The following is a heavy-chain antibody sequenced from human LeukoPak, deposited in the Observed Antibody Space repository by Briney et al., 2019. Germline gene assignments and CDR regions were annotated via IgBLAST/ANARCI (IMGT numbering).Heavy chain of an antibody. D-gene: IGHD3-22*01. V-gene: IGHV1-69*04. CDR3: ARDFWDYYYDSSGPSYIDY. CDR2: IIPILGIA. J-gene: IGHJ4*02. Sequence: GASVKVSCKASGGTFSSYAISWVRQAPGQGLEWMGMIIPILGIANYAQKFQGRVTITADKSTSTAYMELSSLRSEDTAVYYCARDFWDYYYDSSGPSYIDYWGQGTLVTVSS. CDR1: GGTFSSYA.